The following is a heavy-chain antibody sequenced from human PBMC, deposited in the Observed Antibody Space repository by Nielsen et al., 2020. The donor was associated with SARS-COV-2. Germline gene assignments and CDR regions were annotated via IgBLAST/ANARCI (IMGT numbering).Heavy chain of an antibody. CDR2: ISSSGSTI. CDR1: GFTFSSYE. D-gene: IGHD1-26*01. V-gene: IGHV3-48*03. J-gene: IGHJ3*02. Sequence: GESLRLSCAASGFTFSSYEMNWVHQAPGKGLEWVSYISSSGSTIYYADSVKGRFTISRGNAKNSLYLQMNSLRAEDTAVYYCASQGGSFFDIWGQGTMVTVSS. CDR3: ASQGGSFFDI.